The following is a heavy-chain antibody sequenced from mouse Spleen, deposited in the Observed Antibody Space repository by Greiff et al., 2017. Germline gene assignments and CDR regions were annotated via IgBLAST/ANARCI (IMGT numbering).Heavy chain of an antibody. V-gene: IGHV5-9*04. CDR3: ARRNYGDYDYFDY. CDR1: GFTFSSYT. CDR2: ISSGGGNT. J-gene: IGHJ2*01. D-gene: IGHD2-13*01. Sequence: LQQSGGDLVKPGGSLKLSCAASGFTFSSYTMSWVRQTPAKRLEWVATISSGGGNTYYPDSVKGRFTISRDNARNTLYLQMSSLRSEDTAMYYCARRNYGDYDYFDYWGQGTTLTVSS.